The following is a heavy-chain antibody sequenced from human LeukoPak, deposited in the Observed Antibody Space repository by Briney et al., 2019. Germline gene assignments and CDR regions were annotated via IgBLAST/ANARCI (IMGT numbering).Heavy chain of an antibody. Sequence: ASVKVSCKASGYTFTTYGISWVRQAPGQGLEWMGWISAYNGNTNYAQKLQGRVTMTTDTSTSTAYMELRSLRSDDTAVYYCARGEVLYYDSSHFDYWGQGTLVTVSS. CDR3: ARGEVLYYDSSHFDY. CDR1: GYTFTTYG. J-gene: IGHJ4*02. V-gene: IGHV1-18*01. D-gene: IGHD3-22*01. CDR2: ISAYNGNT.